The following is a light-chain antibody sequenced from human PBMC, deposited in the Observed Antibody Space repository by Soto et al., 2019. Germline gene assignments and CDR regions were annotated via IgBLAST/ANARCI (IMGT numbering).Light chain of an antibody. Sequence: DIQMTQSPSSLSASVGDSVTITCRASQNINSYLNWYQQKPGKSTRLLIYSASNLQTGVPSGFSGSGSGADFTLTISSLQTEDFATYYCQQTQSFPLAFGGGTKVEI. CDR2: SAS. CDR1: QNINSY. J-gene: IGKJ4*01. V-gene: IGKV1-39*01. CDR3: QQTQSFPLA.